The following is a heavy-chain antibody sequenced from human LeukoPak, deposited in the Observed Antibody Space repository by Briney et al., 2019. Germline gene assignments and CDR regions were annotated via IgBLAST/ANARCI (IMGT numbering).Heavy chain of an antibody. CDR3: AREVLLGRDYFDY. J-gene: IGHJ4*02. CDR2: IYTSGST. V-gene: IGHV4-61*02. Sequence: SQTLSLSWTVAGGSISSGSYYWTWIRQPAGKGLEWIGRIYTSGSTNYNPSLKSRVTISVDTSKNQFSLKVSSVTAADTAVYYCAREVLLGRDYFDYWGQGTLVTVSS. D-gene: IGHD7-27*01. CDR1: GGSISSGSYY.